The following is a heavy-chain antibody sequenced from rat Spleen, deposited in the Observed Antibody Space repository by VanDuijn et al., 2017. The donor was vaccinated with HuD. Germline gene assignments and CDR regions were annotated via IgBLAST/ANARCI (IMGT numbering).Heavy chain of an antibody. D-gene: IGHD4-3*01. V-gene: IGHV5-25*01. CDR2: ISPSGVT. Sequence: EVQLVESGGGLVQPGRSLKLSCAASGFTFSNFDMAWVRQAPTKGLDWVTSISPSGVTYYRDSVKGRFTVSRENAESTLYLLMDSLRSEDTATYYCVRQDTSGYSNWFTYWGQGTLVTVSS. CDR3: VRQDTSGYSNWFTY. J-gene: IGHJ3*01. CDR1: GFTFSNFD.